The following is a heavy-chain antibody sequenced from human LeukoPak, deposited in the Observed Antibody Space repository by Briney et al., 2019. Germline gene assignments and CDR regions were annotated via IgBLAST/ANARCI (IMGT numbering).Heavy chain of an antibody. CDR1: EYTFTSYY. CDR3: ARERGIAARATYAFDY. J-gene: IGHJ4*02. D-gene: IGHD6-6*01. V-gene: IGHV1-46*01. Sequence: GASVKVSCKASEYTFTSYYMHWVRQAPGQGLEWMGIINPSGGSTSYAQKFQGRVTMTRDTSTSTVYMELSSLRSEDTAVYYCARERGIAARATYAFDYWGQGTLVTVSS. CDR2: INPSGGST.